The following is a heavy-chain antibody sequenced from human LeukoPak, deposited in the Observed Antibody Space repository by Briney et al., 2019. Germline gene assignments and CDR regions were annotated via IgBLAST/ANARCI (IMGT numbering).Heavy chain of an antibody. V-gene: IGHV3-43*01. CDR1: GFTFDDFP. Sequence: GGSQRLSCAASGFTFDDFPMHWVRQQPGKGLEWVSLVSVDGDTKYYADSVRGRFTISRDNSKNSLYLQMNSLRIEDTAFYYCAKDIIGYAPLWGQGTLVTVSS. D-gene: IGHD2-8*01. CDR2: VSVDGDTK. J-gene: IGHJ4*02. CDR3: AKDIIGYAPL.